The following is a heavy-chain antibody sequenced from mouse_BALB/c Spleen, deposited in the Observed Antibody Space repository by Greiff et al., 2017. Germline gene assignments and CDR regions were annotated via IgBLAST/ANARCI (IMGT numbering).Heavy chain of an antibody. CDR1: GYAFSSYW. V-gene: IGHV1-80*01. CDR3: ARDRLRRGFAY. CDR2: IYPGDGDT. J-gene: IGHJ3*01. Sequence: VQLQQSGAELVRPGSSVKISCKASGYAFSSYWMNWVKQRPGQGLEWIGQIYPGDGDTNYNGKFKGKATLTADKSSSTAYMQLSSLTSEDSAVYFCARDRLRRGFAYWGQGTLVTVSA. D-gene: IGHD2-4*01.